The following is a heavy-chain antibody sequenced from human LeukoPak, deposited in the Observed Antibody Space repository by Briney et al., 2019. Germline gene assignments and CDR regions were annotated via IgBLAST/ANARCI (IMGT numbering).Heavy chain of an antibody. Sequence: GGSLRLSCAASGFTFSSYSMNWVRQAPGKGLEWVSSISSSSSYIYYADSVKGRFTISRDNAKNSLYLQMNSLRAEDTAVYYCARDPDSSGWGSGVGYWGQGTLVTVSS. J-gene: IGHJ4*02. D-gene: IGHD6-25*01. CDR3: ARDPDSSGWGSGVGY. CDR1: GFTFSSYS. V-gene: IGHV3-21*01. CDR2: ISSSSSYI.